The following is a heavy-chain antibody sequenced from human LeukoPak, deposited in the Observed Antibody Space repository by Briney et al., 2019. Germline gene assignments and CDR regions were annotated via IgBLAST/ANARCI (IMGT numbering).Heavy chain of an antibody. CDR3: ARGYGAVIAFDY. Sequence: GASVKVSCKASGYTFGTYDIDWVRQATGQGLEWMGWMNPNSGTADYAQKFQGRVTMSRNSSITTAYMELHSLRSDDTAVYYCARGYGAVIAFDYWGQGALVTVSS. D-gene: IGHD2-21*01. V-gene: IGHV1-8*01. CDR1: GYTFGTYD. J-gene: IGHJ4*02. CDR2: MNPNSGTA.